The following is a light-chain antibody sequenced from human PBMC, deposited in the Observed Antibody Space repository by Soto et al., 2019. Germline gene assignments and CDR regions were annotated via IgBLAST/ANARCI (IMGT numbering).Light chain of an antibody. J-gene: IGLJ1*01. Sequence: QSVLTQPASVSGSPGQSITISCAGTSSDVGGHNYVSWYQQHPGRAPKLMIYEVSNRPSGVSNRFSGSKTGNTASLTISGLQAEDEADYYCCSYAGSSTYVFGTGTKVTVL. CDR1: SSDVGGHNY. CDR3: CSYAGSSTYV. CDR2: EVS. V-gene: IGLV2-23*02.